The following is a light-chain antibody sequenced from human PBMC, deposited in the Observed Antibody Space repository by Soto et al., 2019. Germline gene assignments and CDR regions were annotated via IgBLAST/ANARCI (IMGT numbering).Light chain of an antibody. J-gene: IGLJ2*01. CDR3: SSFTSSSTLV. Sequence: QSALTQPASVSGAPGQSITSSCTGTSSDVGGYNYVSWYQQHPGKAPKLMIYEVSNRPSGLSNRFSGSKSGNTASLTISGLQAEDEADYYCSSFTSSSTLVFGGGTKLTVL. V-gene: IGLV2-14*01. CDR1: SSDVGGYNY. CDR2: EVS.